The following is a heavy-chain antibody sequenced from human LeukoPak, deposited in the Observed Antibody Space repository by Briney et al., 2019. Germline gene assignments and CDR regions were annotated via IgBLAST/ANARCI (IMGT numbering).Heavy chain of an antibody. J-gene: IGHJ4*02. CDR1: GFTFSNYW. V-gene: IGHV3-7*01. D-gene: IGHD3-22*01. Sequence: GGSLRLSCAVSGFTFSNYWMSWVRQAPGKGLEWVANIKQDGSEKYYVDSVKGRFTISRDNAKNSLYLQMYSLRADDTAVYYCARDGTHYDSSGYYVFLDYWGQGTLVTVSS. CDR3: ARDGTHYDSSGYYVFLDY. CDR2: IKQDGSEK.